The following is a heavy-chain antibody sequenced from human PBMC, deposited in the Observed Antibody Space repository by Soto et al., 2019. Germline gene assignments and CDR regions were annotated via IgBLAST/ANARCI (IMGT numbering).Heavy chain of an antibody. CDR1: GYTFINYD. V-gene: IGHV1-8*02. CDR3: ARMASSGTLNWFDP. J-gene: IGHJ5*02. Sequence: AAVKVSCKASGYTFINYDISWVRQATGQGLEWMGWMNPGSGKTGYANKFQGRVTMTRDASTSTAHLELSSLTSEDTAVYYCARMASSGTLNWFDPWGQGTLVTVSS. CDR2: MNPGSGKT.